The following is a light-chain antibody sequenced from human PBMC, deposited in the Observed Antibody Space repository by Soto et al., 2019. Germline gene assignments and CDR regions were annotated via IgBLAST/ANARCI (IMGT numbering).Light chain of an antibody. V-gene: IGKV1-5*03. Sequence: DIQMTQSPSTLSASVGDRVIITCRASQTISSWLAWYQQKPGKAPKLLIYKATSLESGVPSTFSGSGSGTEFTLTISSLQPDDFATYYCQHYNNYLLTFGGGTKVDIK. CDR1: QTISSW. CDR2: KAT. CDR3: QHYNNYLLT. J-gene: IGKJ4*01.